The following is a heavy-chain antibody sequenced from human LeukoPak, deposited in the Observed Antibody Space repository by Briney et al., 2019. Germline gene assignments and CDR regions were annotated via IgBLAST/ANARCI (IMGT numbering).Heavy chain of an antibody. CDR3: ARDEDGSGSYCPDY. CDR1: GGTFSSYA. Sequence: SVKVSCKASGGTFSSYAISWVRQAPGQGLEWMGRIIPILGIANYAQKFQGRVTMTRDTSTSTVYMELSSLRSEDTAVYYCARDEDGSGSYCPDYWGQGTLVTVSS. CDR2: IIPILGIA. D-gene: IGHD3-10*01. J-gene: IGHJ4*02. V-gene: IGHV1-69*04.